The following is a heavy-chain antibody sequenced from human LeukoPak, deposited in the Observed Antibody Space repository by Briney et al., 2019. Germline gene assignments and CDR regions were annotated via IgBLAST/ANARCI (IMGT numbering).Heavy chain of an antibody. Sequence: PGGSLRLSCAASGFTFSSYAMSWVRQAPGKGLEWVAVISFDGSNEYYADSVKGRFTISRDNSKNTLYLQMNSLRAEDTAVYYCARGRVVVTAQFRAGIDFWGQGTLVSVSS. J-gene: IGHJ4*02. CDR2: ISFDGSNE. V-gene: IGHV3-30*04. CDR1: GFTFSSYA. D-gene: IGHD2-21*02. CDR3: ARGRVVVTAQFRAGIDF.